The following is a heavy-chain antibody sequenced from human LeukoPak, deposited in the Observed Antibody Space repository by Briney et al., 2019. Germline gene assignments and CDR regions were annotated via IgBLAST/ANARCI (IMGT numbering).Heavy chain of an antibody. CDR1: GGSISNYY. D-gene: IGHD5-18*01. Sequence: SETLSLTCTVSGGSISNYYWSWIRQPPGKGLEWIGYIYYSGSTNYNPSLKSRVTISVDTSKNQFSLKLSSVTAADTAVYYCARGEQLWSSWGQGTLVTVSS. CDR2: IYYSGST. CDR3: ARGEQLWSS. J-gene: IGHJ4*02. V-gene: IGHV4-59*01.